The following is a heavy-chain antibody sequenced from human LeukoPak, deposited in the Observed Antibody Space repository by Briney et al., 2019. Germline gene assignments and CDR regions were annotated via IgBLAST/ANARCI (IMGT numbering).Heavy chain of an antibody. Sequence: SETLSLTCTASSGSFSSSSYFCGWIRQPPGMGLEWIATINYSGTTYYNPSLKSRVTTSVDTSRNQFSLKLNSVTAADTAVYYCARLRGGVQLWGDWGQGALVTVSS. CDR1: SGSFSSSSYF. J-gene: IGHJ4*01. V-gene: IGHV4-39*01. D-gene: IGHD1-1*01. CDR2: INYSGTT. CDR3: ARLRGGVQLWGD.